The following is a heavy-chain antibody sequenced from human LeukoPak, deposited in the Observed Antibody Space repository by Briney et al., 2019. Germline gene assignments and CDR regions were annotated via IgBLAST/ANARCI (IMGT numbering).Heavy chain of an antibody. Sequence: PSETLSFTCTVSGGSISSGGYYWSWIRQHPGKGLEWIGYIYYSGSTYYNPSLKSRVTISVDTSKNQFSLKLSSVTAADTAVYYCARGGLWFAAYWGQGTLVTVSS. CDR3: ARGGLWFAAY. CDR2: IYYSGST. D-gene: IGHD3-10*01. J-gene: IGHJ4*02. V-gene: IGHV4-31*03. CDR1: GGSISSGGYY.